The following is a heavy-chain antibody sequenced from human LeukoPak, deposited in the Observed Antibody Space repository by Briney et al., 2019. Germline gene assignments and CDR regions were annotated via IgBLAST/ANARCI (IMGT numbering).Heavy chain of an antibody. CDR1: GGSFRGYY. CDR2: IIHGGST. Sequence: PSETLSLTCAVYGGSFRGYYWSWIRQPPGKGLEWIGEIIHGGSTNVHPSLKNRVTISVDTSKNQFSLKLSSVTAADTAIYYCARGDQQLDTKYYFYSYYLDVWGKGTTVSVSS. D-gene: IGHD6-13*01. CDR3: ARGDQQLDTKYYFYSYYLDV. V-gene: IGHV4-34*01. J-gene: IGHJ6*03.